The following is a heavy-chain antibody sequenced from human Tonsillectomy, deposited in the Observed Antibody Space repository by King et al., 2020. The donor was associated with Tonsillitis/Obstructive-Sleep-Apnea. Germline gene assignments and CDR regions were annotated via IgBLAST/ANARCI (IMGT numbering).Heavy chain of an antibody. CDR3: GTNAGDYYYYMDV. V-gene: IGHV4-34*01. J-gene: IGHJ6*03. Sequence: QVQLQQWGAGLLKPSETLSLTCGVYGGSFSGYYWSWIRQPPGKGLEWIGEINHSGSTAYNSSLKSRVTISRDTSKNQFSLRLTSVTAADTAVYYCGTNAGDYYYYMDVWGKGTTVTVSS. CDR2: INHSGST. D-gene: IGHD2-2*01. CDR1: GGSFSGYY.